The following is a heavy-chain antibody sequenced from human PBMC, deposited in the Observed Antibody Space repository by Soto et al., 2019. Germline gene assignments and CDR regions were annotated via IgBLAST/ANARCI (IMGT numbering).Heavy chain of an antibody. J-gene: IGHJ5*02. CDR2: IYPGDSDT. CDR3: ARHMVDTAMGTRWFDP. D-gene: IGHD5-18*01. V-gene: IGHV5-51*01. CDR1: GYSFTSYW. Sequence: GESLKISCKGSGYSFTSYWIGWVRQMPGKGLEWMGIIYPGDSDTRYGPSFQGQVTISADKSISTAYLQWSSLKASDTAMYYCARHMVDTAMGTRWFDPWGQGTLVTVSS.